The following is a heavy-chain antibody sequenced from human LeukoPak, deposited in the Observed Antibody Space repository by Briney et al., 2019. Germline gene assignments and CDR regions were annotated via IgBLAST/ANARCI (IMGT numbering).Heavy chain of an antibody. CDR2: IYHSGST. CDR1: NGSITSGGYS. Sequence: SETLSPTCEVSNGSITSGGYSWNWIRQPPGKGLEWIGYIYHSGSTYYNPSLKSRVTISVDRSKNQFSLKLSSVTAADTAVYYYASPIAAAGTVGYWGQGTLVTVSS. J-gene: IGHJ4*02. D-gene: IGHD6-13*01. V-gene: IGHV4-30-2*01. CDR3: ASPIAAAGTVGY.